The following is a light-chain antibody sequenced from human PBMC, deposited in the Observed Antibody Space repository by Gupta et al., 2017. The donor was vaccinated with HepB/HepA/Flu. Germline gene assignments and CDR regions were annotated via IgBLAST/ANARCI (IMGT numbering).Light chain of an antibody. J-gene: IGKJ4*01. CDR3: QQNYSTPRVT. V-gene: IGKV1-39*01. Sequence: DIQLTQSPSSLSASVGDRVTITCRASQSISSYLNWYQQKPGKAPKLLIYAASSLQSGVPSRFSGSGYGTDFTLTISSQQPEDFATYYCQQNYSTPRVTFGGGTKVEIK. CDR1: QSISSY. CDR2: AAS.